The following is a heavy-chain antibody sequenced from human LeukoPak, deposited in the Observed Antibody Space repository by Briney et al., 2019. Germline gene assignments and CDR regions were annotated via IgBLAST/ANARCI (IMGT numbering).Heavy chain of an antibody. Sequence: PSETLSLTCTVSGGSISTYYWSWIRQPPGKGLEWIGYIYYSGSTNYNPSLKSRVTISVDTSKNQFSLKLSSVTAADTAVYYCARRGSGYSFDYWGQGILVTVSS. V-gene: IGHV4-59*08. CDR1: GGSISTYY. D-gene: IGHD5-12*01. CDR3: ARRGSGYSFDY. CDR2: IYYSGST. J-gene: IGHJ4*02.